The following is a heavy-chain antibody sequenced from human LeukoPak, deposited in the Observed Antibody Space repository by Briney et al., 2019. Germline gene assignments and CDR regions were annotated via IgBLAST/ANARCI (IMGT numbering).Heavy chain of an antibody. J-gene: IGHJ4*02. CDR2: ISGSGVST. D-gene: IGHD1-7*01. V-gene: IGHV3-23*01. CDR1: GFRFSSYA. Sequence: GGSLRLSCAASGFRFSSYAMSWVRQAPGKGLEWVSAISGSGVSTYYADSVKCRFTVSRDNSKNTLYLQMSSLRAEDTAVYYCAKDERNWNYNLASQTYDWGQGTLVTVSS. CDR3: AKDERNWNYNLASQTYD.